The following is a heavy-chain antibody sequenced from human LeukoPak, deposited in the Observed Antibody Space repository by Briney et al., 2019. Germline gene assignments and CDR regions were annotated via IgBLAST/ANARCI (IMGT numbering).Heavy chain of an antibody. CDR2: IYTSGST. CDR1: GGSISSYY. V-gene: IGHV4-4*07. Sequence: SETLSLTCTVSGGSISSYYWSWIRQPAGKGLEWIGRIYTSGSTNYNPSLKSRITMSVDTSKNQFSLKLSSVTAADTAVYYCARSYSSSSPFDYWGQGTLVTVSS. CDR3: ARSYSSSSPFDY. D-gene: IGHD6-6*01. J-gene: IGHJ4*02.